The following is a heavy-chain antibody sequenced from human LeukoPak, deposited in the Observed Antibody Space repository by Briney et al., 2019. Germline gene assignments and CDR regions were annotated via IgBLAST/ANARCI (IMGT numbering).Heavy chain of an antibody. Sequence: SVKVSCKASGGTFSSYAISWVRQAPGQGLEWMGRIIPILGLANYAQKFQGRVTITADKSTSTAYMELSSLRSEDTAVYYCARGYGGKGYYFDYWGQGTLVTVSS. CDR2: IIPILGLA. CDR1: GGTFSSYA. D-gene: IGHD4-23*01. J-gene: IGHJ4*02. CDR3: ARGYGGKGYYFDY. V-gene: IGHV1-69*04.